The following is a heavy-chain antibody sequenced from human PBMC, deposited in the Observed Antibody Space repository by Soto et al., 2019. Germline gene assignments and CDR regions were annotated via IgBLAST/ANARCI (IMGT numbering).Heavy chain of an antibody. V-gene: IGHV1-69*13. CDR2: IIPIFGTA. CDR1: GGTFSSYA. CDR3: ATSSHGDPDSGPDVFDI. J-gene: IGHJ3*02. D-gene: IGHD3-10*01. Sequence: SVKVSCKASGGTFSSYAISWVRQAPGQGLEWMGGIIPIFGTANYAQKFQGRVTITADESTSTAYMELSSLRSEDTAVYYCATSSHGDPDSGPDVFDIWGQGTMVTVSS.